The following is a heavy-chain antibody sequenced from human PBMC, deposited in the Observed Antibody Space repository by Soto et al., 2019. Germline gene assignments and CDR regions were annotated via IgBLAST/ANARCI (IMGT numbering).Heavy chain of an antibody. CDR2: ISYDGSYK. Sequence: LRLSCAASGFTFNKFGMHWVRQAPGKGLEWVAVISYDGSYKYYADSVKGRSTISRDNSKNTLYLQMNSLRADDTAVYYCARDFSTNYQIDYWGQGTLVTVSS. J-gene: IGHJ4*02. CDR3: ARDFSTNYQIDY. D-gene: IGHD2-8*01. V-gene: IGHV3-30*03. CDR1: GFTFNKFG.